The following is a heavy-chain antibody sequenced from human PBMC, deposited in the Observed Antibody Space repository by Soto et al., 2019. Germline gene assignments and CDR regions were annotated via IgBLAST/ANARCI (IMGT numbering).Heavy chain of an antibody. Sequence: PGGSLRLSYAASGFTFSSYAMHWVRQAPGKGLEWVAVISYDGSNKYYADSVKGRFTISRDNSKNTLYLQMNSLRAEDTAVYYCARDEGYCSSTSCYATHYYYYYGMDVWGQGTTVTVSS. D-gene: IGHD2-2*01. CDR3: ARDEGYCSSTSCYATHYYYYYGMDV. V-gene: IGHV3-30-3*01. CDR1: GFTFSSYA. J-gene: IGHJ6*02. CDR2: ISYDGSNK.